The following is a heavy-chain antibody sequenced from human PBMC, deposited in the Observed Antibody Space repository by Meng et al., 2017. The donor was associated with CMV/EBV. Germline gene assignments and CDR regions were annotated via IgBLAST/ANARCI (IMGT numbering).Heavy chain of an antibody. CDR1: GFTFSDYY. V-gene: IGHV3-11*04. J-gene: IGHJ6*02. Sequence: GGSLRLSCAASGFTFSDYYMSWIRQAPGKGLEWVSYISSSGSTIYYADSVKGRFTISRDNSKNTLYLQMNSLRAEDTAVYYCARGTYYDFWSGYCPSCYYYGMDVWGQGTTVTVSS. CDR2: ISSSGSTI. CDR3: ARGTYYDFWSGYCPSCYYYGMDV. D-gene: IGHD3-3*01.